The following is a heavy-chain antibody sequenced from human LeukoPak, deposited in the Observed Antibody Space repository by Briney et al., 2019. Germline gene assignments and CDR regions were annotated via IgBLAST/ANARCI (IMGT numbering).Heavy chain of an antibody. J-gene: IGHJ4*02. CDR1: GYTFTSYA. Sequence: ASVKVSCKASGYTFTSYAMHWVRQAPGQRLEWMGWINAGNGNTKYSQKFQGRVTITADESTSTAYMELSSLRSEDTAVYYCARGRRTTVSDYWGQGTLVTVSS. D-gene: IGHD4-11*01. CDR3: ARGRRTTVSDY. CDR2: INAGNGNT. V-gene: IGHV1-3*01.